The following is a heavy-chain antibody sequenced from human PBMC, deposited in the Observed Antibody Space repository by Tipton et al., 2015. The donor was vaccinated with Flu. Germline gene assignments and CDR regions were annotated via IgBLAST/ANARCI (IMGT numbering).Heavy chain of an antibody. V-gene: IGHV4-31*03. Sequence: TLSLTCTVSGGSISSGCYYWSWLRQHPGKGLEWIGYIYYSGSTYYNPSLKSRVTISVDTSKNQFSLKLSSVTAADTAVYYCAGVDQLLLYALDYWGQGTLVTVSS. J-gene: IGHJ4*02. CDR1: GGSISSGCYY. CDR2: IYYSGST. D-gene: IGHD2-2*01. CDR3: AGVDQLLLYALDY.